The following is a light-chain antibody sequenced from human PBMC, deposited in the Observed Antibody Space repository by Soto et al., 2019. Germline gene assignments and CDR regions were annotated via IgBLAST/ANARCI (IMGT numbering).Light chain of an antibody. CDR3: QHYNSYSPT. CDR2: GAS. CDR1: QSVTNK. Sequence: MVMTQSPATLSVSPGERATLSCRASQSVTNKLAWYQQRPGQAPRLLIYGASTRATGIPARFSGSGSGTEFTLTISSLQPDDFATYYCQHYNSYSPTFGQGTKVDIK. J-gene: IGKJ1*01. V-gene: IGKV3-15*01.